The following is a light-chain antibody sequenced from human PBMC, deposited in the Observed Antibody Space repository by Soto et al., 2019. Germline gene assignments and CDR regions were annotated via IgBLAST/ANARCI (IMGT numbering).Light chain of an antibody. J-gene: IGLJ1*01. CDR3: FSYAGGDNYV. CDR1: SSDVGGFNY. V-gene: IGLV2-8*01. CDR2: EVS. Sequence: QSALTQPPSASGSPGQSFTISCTGTSSDVGGFNYVSWYQQHPGKAPKLMISEVSKRPSGVPDRFSGSKSGNTASLTVSGLQAEDEADYYCFSYAGGDNYVFGTGTKVTVL.